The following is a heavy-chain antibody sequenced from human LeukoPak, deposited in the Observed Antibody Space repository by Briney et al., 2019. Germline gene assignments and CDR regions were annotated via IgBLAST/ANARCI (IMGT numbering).Heavy chain of an antibody. D-gene: IGHD2-2*01. CDR3: LGAIVVVPDAMPDWYCDL. V-gene: IGHV5-51*01. CDR1: GYIFTNYW. CDR2: IYPPDSDS. Sequence: GESLKISCQGSGYIFTNYWIGWVRQMPGKGLEWMGSIYPPDSDSIYSPSFQGHVTLSVDKSTTTAYLQWSSLKASDTACCARLGAIVVVPDAMPDWYCDLWGRGTLVSVSS. J-gene: IGHJ2*01.